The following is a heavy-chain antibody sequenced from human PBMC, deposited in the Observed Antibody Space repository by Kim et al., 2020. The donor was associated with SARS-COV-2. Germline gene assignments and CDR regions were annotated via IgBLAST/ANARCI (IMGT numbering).Heavy chain of an antibody. Sequence: LKSRITIATDTSKNLFSLNLSSVTAADTAVYYCARGNDYIWGTSRAYFDYWGQGTLVSVSS. CDR3: ARGNDYIWGTSRAYFDY. V-gene: IGHV4-30-2*05. J-gene: IGHJ4*02. D-gene: IGHD3-16*02.